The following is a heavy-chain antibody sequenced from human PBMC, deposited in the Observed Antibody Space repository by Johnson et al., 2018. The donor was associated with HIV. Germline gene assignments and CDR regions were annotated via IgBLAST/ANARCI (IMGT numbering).Heavy chain of an antibody. CDR3: ARGGVYKQFLAFDAFDI. D-gene: IGHD6-13*01. J-gene: IGHJ3*02. CDR2: ISHDGSNK. Sequence: QVQLVESGGGVVQPGRSLRLSCAASGFTFSTYAMFWVRQAPGKGLEWVAVISHDGSNKYYGDSVKGRFTISRDNSKNMLFLQMNSLRAEDTAVYYCARGGVYKQFLAFDAFDIWGQGTMVTVSS. V-gene: IGHV3-30-3*01. CDR1: GFTFSTYA.